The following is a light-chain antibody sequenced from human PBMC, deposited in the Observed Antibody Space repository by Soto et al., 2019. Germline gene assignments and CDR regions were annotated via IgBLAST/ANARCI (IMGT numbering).Light chain of an antibody. CDR3: LQDYNYPYT. Sequence: AIQMTQSPSSLSVSVGDRVTITCRASQGIRNDLGWYQQKPGKAPNLLIYAASSLQSGVPSRFSGSGSGTDFTLTISSLQPEDFATYYCLQDYNYPYTFGQGTKLEIK. CDR2: AAS. CDR1: QGIRND. V-gene: IGKV1-6*01. J-gene: IGKJ2*01.